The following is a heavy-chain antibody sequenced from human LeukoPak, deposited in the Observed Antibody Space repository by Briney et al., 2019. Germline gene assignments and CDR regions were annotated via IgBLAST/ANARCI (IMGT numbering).Heavy chain of an antibody. D-gene: IGHD3-10*01. CDR2: ISCSSVYI. J-gene: IGHJ4*02. V-gene: IGHV3-21*01. Sequence: GGSLRLSCAASGFNFISYSINWVRQAPGKGLEWVSSISCSSVYIYYADSVKGRFTISRDNAKSSLYLQMSSLRAEDTAVYYCARAMVRGVNDYWGQGTLVTVSS. CDR3: ARAMVRGVNDY. CDR1: GFNFISYS.